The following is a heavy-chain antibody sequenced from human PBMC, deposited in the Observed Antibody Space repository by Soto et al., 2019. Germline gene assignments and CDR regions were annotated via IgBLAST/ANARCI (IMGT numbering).Heavy chain of an antibody. J-gene: IGHJ5*02. CDR1: GGSISSGGYY. Sequence: TLSLTCTVSGGSISSGGYYWSWIRQHPGKGLEWIGYIYYSGSTYYNPSLKSRVTISVDTSKNQFSLKLSSVTAADTAVYYCARDLVAYCGGDCPWFDPWGQGTLVTVSS. D-gene: IGHD2-21*02. CDR2: IYYSGST. V-gene: IGHV4-31*03. CDR3: ARDLVAYCGGDCPWFDP.